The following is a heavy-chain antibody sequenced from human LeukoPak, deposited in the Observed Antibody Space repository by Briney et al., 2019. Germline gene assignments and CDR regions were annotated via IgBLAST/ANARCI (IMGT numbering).Heavy chain of an antibody. CDR3: ARPIIGDTAMVTTYYFDY. J-gene: IGHJ4*02. CDR1: GYSFTSYW. CDR2: IYPGDSDT. V-gene: IGHV5-51*01. D-gene: IGHD5-18*01. Sequence: KTGESLQISCKGSGYSFTSYWIGWVRQMPGKGLEWMGSIYPGDSDTRYSPSFQGQVTISADKSISTAYLQWSSLKASDTAMYYCARPIIGDTAMVTTYYFDYWGQGTLVTVSS.